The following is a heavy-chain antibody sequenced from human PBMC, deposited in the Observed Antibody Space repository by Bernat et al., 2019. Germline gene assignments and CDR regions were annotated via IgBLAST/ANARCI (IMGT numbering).Heavy chain of an antibody. CDR3: AKDHNWRHYYYYGMDV. Sequence: EVQLLESGGGLVQPGGSLRLSCAASGFTFSNYAMSWVRQAPGKGLEWVSLISWDGGSTYYADSVKGRFTISRDNSKNSLYLQMNSLRTEDTALYYCAKDHNWRHYYYYGMDVWGQGTTVTVSS. D-gene: IGHD1-20*01. CDR2: ISWDGGST. J-gene: IGHJ6*02. V-gene: IGHV3-43*02. CDR1: GFTFSNYA.